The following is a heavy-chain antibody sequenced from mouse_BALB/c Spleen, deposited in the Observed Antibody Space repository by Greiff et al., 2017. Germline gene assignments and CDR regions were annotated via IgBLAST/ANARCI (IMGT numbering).Heavy chain of an antibody. J-gene: IGHJ2*01. D-gene: IGHD3-3*01. V-gene: IGHV1S81*02. Sequence: QVQLQQSGPELVKPGASVKLSCKASGYTFTSYWMHWVKQRPGQGLEWIGEINPSNGRTNYNEKFKSKATLTVDKSSSTAYMQLSSLTSEDSAVYCCARLGAEYCFDYWGQGTPLTVSA. CDR3: ARLGAEYCFDY. CDR1: GYTFTSYW. CDR2: INPSNGRT.